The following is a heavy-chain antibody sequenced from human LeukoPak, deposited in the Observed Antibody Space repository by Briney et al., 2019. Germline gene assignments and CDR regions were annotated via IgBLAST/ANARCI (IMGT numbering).Heavy chain of an antibody. D-gene: IGHD2-2*01. Sequence: ASVKVSCRTSRSTFTDCYMHWVRQAPGQGLEWMGRINPSSGGTNYAQNFQGRVTMTRDTSITTAYMELSRLRSDDTAVYYCARGLPTASYYYMDVWGKATTVTVSS. CDR1: RSTFTDCY. CDR2: INPSSGGT. V-gene: IGHV1-2*06. J-gene: IGHJ6*03. CDR3: ARGLPTASYYYMDV.